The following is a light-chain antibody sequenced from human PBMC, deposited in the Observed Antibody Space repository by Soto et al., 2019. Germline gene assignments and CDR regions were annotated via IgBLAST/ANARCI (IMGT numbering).Light chain of an antibody. CDR3: QKSGGT. Sequence: DIQMTQSPSTLSASVGDRVTITCRASQSISSWLAWYQQKPGKAPKLLIYDASSLESGVPSRFSGSGSGTEFTLTISSLQPDDFATYYCQKSGGTFGQGTKVDI. V-gene: IGKV1-5*01. CDR2: DAS. CDR1: QSISSW. J-gene: IGKJ1*01.